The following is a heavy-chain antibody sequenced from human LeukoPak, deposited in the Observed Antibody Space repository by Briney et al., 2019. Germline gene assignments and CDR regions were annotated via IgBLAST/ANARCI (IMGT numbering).Heavy chain of an antibody. D-gene: IGHD4-11*01. Sequence: ASVKVSCKASGYTFTSYGISWVRQAPGQGLEWMGWISAYNGNTNYAQKFQGRVTMTRDTSISTAYMELSRLRSDDTAVYYCARGSNYVLDPWGQGTLVTVSS. V-gene: IGHV1-18*01. CDR3: ARGSNYVLDP. CDR2: ISAYNGNT. J-gene: IGHJ5*02. CDR1: GYTFTSYG.